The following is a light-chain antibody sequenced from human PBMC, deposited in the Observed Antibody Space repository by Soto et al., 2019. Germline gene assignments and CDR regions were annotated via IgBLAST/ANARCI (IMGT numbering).Light chain of an antibody. CDR1: QTISSW. CDR2: DAS. V-gene: IGKV1-5*01. Sequence: DIQMTQSPSTLSASVGDRVTITCRASQTISSWLAWYQQKPGKAPKLLIYDASSLESGVPSRFSGRGSGTQFTLTISTLEPEDFAIYYCQQYGYSRTFGQGTKVDIK. CDR3: QQYGYSRT. J-gene: IGKJ1*01.